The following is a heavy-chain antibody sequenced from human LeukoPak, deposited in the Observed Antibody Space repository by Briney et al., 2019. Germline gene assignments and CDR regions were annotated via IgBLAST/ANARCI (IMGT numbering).Heavy chain of an antibody. Sequence: SSETLSLTCTLSGGSFSPKHWSWIRQPPGEGLGWIGYIHYTGTTNYNPSLKSRVTISLDTSKNQFSLKLSSVTAADTAMYYCARVGSGSYYRYNWFDPWGQGTLVTVSS. D-gene: IGHD1-26*01. CDR3: ARVGSGSYYRYNWFDP. V-gene: IGHV4-59*12. J-gene: IGHJ5*02. CDR1: GGSFSPKH. CDR2: IHYTGTT.